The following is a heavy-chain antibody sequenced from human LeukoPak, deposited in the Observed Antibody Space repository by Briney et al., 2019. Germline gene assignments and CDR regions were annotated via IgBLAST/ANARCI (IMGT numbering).Heavy chain of an antibody. CDR3: ARGVSSRVGLRSYFDY. V-gene: IGHV1-2*02. J-gene: IGHJ4*02. D-gene: IGHD5-12*01. Sequence: ASVKVSCKASGYTFTGYYMHWMRQAPGQGLEWMGWMNPNSGGTNYAQKFQGRVTMTRDTSISTAYMELSRLRSDDTAVYYCARGVSSRVGLRSYFDYWGQGTLITVSS. CDR1: GYTFTGYY. CDR2: MNPNSGGT.